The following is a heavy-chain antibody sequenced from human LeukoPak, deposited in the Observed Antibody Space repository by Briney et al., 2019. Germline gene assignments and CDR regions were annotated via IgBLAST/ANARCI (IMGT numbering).Heavy chain of an antibody. D-gene: IGHD2-2*01. J-gene: IGHJ5*02. CDR1: GGSISSGDYY. V-gene: IGHV4-30-4*01. CDR3: AREKRQYGNWFDP. Sequence: SETLSLTCTVSGGSISSGDYYWSWIRQPPGKGLEWIGYIYNSGSTYYNPSLKSRVTISVDTSKNQFSLKLSSVTAADTAVYYCAREKRQYGNWFDPWGQGTLVTVSS. CDR2: IYNSGST.